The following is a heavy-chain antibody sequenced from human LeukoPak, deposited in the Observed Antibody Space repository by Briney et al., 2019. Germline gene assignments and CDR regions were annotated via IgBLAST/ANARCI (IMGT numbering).Heavy chain of an antibody. CDR2: INHSGYT. D-gene: IGHD6-19*01. V-gene: IGHV4-34*01. J-gene: IGHJ4*02. CDR1: GVPFSNYY. CDR3: TRAVAGHPD. Sequence: SETLSLTCAVSGVPFSNYYWSWVRQSPTKGLEWIGEINHSGYTNYNPSLKSRVTTSIDTSKNQFSLMLTSVTAADTAVYYCTRAVAGHPDWGQGTLVTVSS.